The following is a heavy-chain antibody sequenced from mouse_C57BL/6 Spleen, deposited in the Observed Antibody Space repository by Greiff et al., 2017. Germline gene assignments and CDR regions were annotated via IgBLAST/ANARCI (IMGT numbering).Heavy chain of an antibody. J-gene: IGHJ4*01. CDR3: AITTVVDYYAMDY. V-gene: IGHV1-82*01. Sequence: QVQLQQSGPELVKPGASVKISCKASGYAFSSSWMNWVKQRPGKGLVWIGRIYPGDGDTNYNGKFKGKATLTADTTSSTAYMQLSSLTSEDSAVYFCAITTVVDYYAMDYWGQGTSVTVSS. D-gene: IGHD1-1*01. CDR2: IYPGDGDT. CDR1: GYAFSSSW.